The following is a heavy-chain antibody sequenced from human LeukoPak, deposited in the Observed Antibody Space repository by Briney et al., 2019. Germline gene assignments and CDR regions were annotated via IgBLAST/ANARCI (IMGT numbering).Heavy chain of an antibody. CDR1: GFTFNSYW. V-gene: IGHV3-7*01. J-gene: IGHJ4*02. Sequence: GGSLRLSCAASGFTFNSYWMSWVRQAPGKGLEWVANIKQDGSEKYYVDSVKGRFTMSRDNAKNSLYLQMNSLRAEDTAVYYCARDDNDAVFDYWGQGTLVTVSS. CDR3: ARDDNDAVFDY. D-gene: IGHD1-1*01. CDR2: IKQDGSEK.